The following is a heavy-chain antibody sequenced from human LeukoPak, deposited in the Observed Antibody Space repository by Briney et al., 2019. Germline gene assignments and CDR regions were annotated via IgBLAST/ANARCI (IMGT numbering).Heavy chain of an antibody. J-gene: IGHJ6*02. CDR2: IGSDNKP. Sequence: GGSLRLSCAASGFTFSAYAMTWVRQAPGKGLEWVSSIGSDNKPHYSESVKGRFAISRDNSKNTLFLQLHNLRVEDTALYYCARDLHYYVAMDVRGQGTTVTVSS. CDR1: GFTFSAYA. D-gene: IGHD3-10*02. V-gene: IGHV3-23*01. CDR3: ARDLHYYVAMDV.